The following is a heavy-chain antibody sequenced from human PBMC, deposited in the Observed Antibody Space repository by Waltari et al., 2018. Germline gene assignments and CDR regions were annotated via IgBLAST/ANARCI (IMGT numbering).Heavy chain of an antibody. D-gene: IGHD6-13*01. V-gene: IGHV6-1*01. CDR1: GDSVPSNGAA. Sequence: QVQLQQSGPGLVKPSQTLSLTCAIAGDSVPSNGAAWTWIRQSPSRGLEWLGRPYYRSKWYNDYAVSVKSRITINPDTSKNQFSLQLNSVTPEDTAVYYCARAQLVAAAGIGFDPWGQGTLVTVSS. CDR2: PYYRSKWYN. CDR3: ARAQLVAAAGIGFDP. J-gene: IGHJ5*02.